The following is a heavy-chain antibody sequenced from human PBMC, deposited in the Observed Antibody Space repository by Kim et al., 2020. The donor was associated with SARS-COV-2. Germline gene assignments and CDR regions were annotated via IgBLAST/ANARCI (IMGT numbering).Heavy chain of an antibody. CDR3: ARDYSGSYTGYFQH. V-gene: IGHV3-30-3*01. CDR2: ISYDGSNK. J-gene: IGHJ1*01. D-gene: IGHD1-26*01. Sequence: GGSLRLSCAASGFTFSRDAMHWVRQAPGKGLEWVAVISYDGSNKYYADSVKGRFTISRDNSKNTLYLQMNSLRAEDTAVYYCARDYSGSYTGYFQHWGQGTLVTVSS. CDR1: GFTFSRDA.